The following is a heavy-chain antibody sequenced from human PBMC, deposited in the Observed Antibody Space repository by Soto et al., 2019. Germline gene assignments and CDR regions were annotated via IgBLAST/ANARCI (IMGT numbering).Heavy chain of an antibody. CDR3: ARERYVASRHSHYDS. Sequence: GASVKVSCKASGYTFTSYGISWVRQAPGQGLEWMGWISAYNGNTNYAQKFQGRVTFTTDTSTSTAYMELRSLISDDTAVYFCARERYVASRHSHYDSWGQGTQVTVSS. V-gene: IGHV1-18*04. J-gene: IGHJ4*02. CDR2: ISAYNGNT. D-gene: IGHD6-6*01. CDR1: GYTFTSYG.